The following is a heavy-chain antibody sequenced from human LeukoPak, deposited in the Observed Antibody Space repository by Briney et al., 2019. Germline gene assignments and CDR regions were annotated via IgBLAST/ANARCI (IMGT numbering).Heavy chain of an antibody. V-gene: IGHV4-59*01. CDR2: IYYSGST. Sequence: SETLSLTCTVSGGSISGYYWSWIRQPPGKGLEWIGFIYYSGSTNYNPSLKSRVTISVDTSKKQFSLKLSSVAAADTAVYYCARDALYFQHWGQGTLVTVSS. CDR3: ARDALYFQH. J-gene: IGHJ1*01. CDR1: GGSISGYY.